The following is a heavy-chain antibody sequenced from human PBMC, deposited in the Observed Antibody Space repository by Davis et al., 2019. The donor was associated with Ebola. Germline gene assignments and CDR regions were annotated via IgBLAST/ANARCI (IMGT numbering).Heavy chain of an antibody. J-gene: IGHJ4*02. CDR3: AKDGYSSSSSGIFDY. Sequence: GESLKISCAASGFTVSSNYMSWVRQAPGKGLEWVSVIYSGGSTYYADSVKGRFTISRDNSKNTLYLQMNSLRAEDTAVYYCAKDGYSSSSSGIFDYWGQGTLVTVSS. CDR1: GFTVSSNY. D-gene: IGHD6-6*01. V-gene: IGHV3-53*01. CDR2: IYSGGST.